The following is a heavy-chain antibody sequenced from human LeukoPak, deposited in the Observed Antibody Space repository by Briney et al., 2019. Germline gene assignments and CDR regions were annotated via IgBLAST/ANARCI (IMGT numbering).Heavy chain of an antibody. CDR2: INPNSGGT. CDR1: GYTFTGYY. J-gene: IGHJ4*02. CDR3: ARRKNLVGATDY. Sequence: ASVKVSCKASGYTFTGYYMHWVRQAPGQGLEWMGWINPNSGGTNYAQKFQGRVTMTRDTSISTAYMELSRLRSDDTAVYYCARRKNLVGATDYWGQGTLVTVSS. V-gene: IGHV1-2*02. D-gene: IGHD1-26*01.